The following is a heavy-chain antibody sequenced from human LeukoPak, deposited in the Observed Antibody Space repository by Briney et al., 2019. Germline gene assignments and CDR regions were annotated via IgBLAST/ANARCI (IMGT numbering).Heavy chain of an antibody. CDR2: ISWNSNTI. V-gene: IGHV3-9*01. CDR1: GFIFDDYA. Sequence: GRSLRLSCAASGFIFDDYAMHWVRQAPGKGLEWVSGISWNSNTIGYADSVKGRFTISRDNAKNSLYLQMNSLRAEDTALYYCAKDAGGYYYYYMGVWGKGTMVTISS. CDR3: AKDAGGYYYYYMGV. J-gene: IGHJ6*03.